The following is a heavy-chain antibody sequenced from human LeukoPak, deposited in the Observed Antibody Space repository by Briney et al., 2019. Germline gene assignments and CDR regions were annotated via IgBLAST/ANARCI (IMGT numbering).Heavy chain of an antibody. D-gene: IGHD5-12*01. V-gene: IGHV1-2*02. J-gene: IGHJ4*02. Sequence: VKVSCKASGYTFTGYYIHWVRQAPGQGLEWMGWINPNSGGTNYAQNFQDRVTMTRDTSISTAYMGLSRLRSDDTAVYYCARDYGGILVAETFDYWGQGTLVTVSS. CDR3: ARDYGGILVAETFDY. CDR1: GYTFTGYY. CDR2: INPNSGGT.